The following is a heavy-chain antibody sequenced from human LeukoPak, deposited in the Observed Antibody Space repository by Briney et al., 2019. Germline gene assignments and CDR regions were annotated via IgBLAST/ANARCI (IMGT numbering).Heavy chain of an antibody. CDR2: INPNSGGT. CDR3: ARGDVSSSWYETDYYYYYGMDV. V-gene: IGHV1-2*02. Sequence: GASVKVSFKASGYTFTGYYMHWVRQAPGQGLEWMGWINPNSGGTNYAQKFQGRVTMTRDTSISTAYMELSRLRSDDTAVYYCARGDVSSSWYETDYYYYYGMDVWGQGATVTVSS. J-gene: IGHJ6*02. CDR1: GYTFTGYY. D-gene: IGHD6-13*01.